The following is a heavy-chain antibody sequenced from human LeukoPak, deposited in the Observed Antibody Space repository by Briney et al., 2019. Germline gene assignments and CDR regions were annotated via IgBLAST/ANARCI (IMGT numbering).Heavy chain of an antibody. V-gene: IGHV4-39*07. J-gene: IGHJ6*03. CDR3: ARRYGSGSYNWGVPLPYMDV. D-gene: IGHD3-10*01. CDR2: IYYSGST. CDR1: GGSISSSSYY. Sequence: NPSETLSLTCTVSGGSISSSSYYWGWIRQPPGKGLEWIGSIYYSGSTYYNPSLKSRVTISVDTSKNQFSLKLSSVTAADTAVYYCARRYGSGSYNWGVPLPYMDVWGKGTTVTVSS.